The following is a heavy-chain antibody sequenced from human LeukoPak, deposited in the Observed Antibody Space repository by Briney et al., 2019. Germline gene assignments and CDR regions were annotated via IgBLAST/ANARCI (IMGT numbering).Heavy chain of an antibody. V-gene: IGHV3-15*01. CDR2: IKSKTDGGTT. CDR1: GFTFSNAW. CDR3: TTKLGKGAISHDY. J-gene: IGHJ4*02. Sequence: SGGSLRLSCAASGFTFSNAWMSWVRQAPGKGLEWVGRIKSKTDGGTTDYAAPVKGRFTISRDDSKNTLYLQMNSLKTEDTAVYYCTTKLGKGAISHDYWGQGTLVTVSS. D-gene: IGHD7-27*01.